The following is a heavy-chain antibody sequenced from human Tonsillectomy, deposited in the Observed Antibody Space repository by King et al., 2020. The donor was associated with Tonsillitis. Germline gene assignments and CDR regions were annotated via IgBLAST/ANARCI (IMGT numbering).Heavy chain of an antibody. CDR3: AKTKYCSGSHQTRFDY. D-gene: IGHD2-15*01. V-gene: IGHV3-23*04. CDR2: ISGSGGST. CDR1: GFTFSSYA. Sequence: VQLVESGGGLVQPGGSLRLSCAASGFTFSSYAMSWVRQAPGKGLEWVSAISGSGGSTYYADSVKGRFTISRDNSKNTLYLQMNSLRAEDTAVYYCAKTKYCSGSHQTRFDYWGQGTLVTVSS. J-gene: IGHJ4*02.